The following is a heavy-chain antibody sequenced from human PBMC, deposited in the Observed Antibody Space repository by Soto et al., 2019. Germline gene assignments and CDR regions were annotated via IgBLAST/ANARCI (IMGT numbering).Heavy chain of an antibody. CDR3: ARDLPHCSSTSCYGFDP. D-gene: IGHD2-2*01. CDR1: GFTFSDYY. J-gene: IGHJ5*02. V-gene: IGHV3-11*06. CDR2: ISSSSSYT. Sequence: QVQLVESGGGLVKPGGSLRLSCAASGFTFSDYYMSWIRQAPGKGLEWVSYISSSSSYTNYADSVKGRFTISRDNAKNSLYLQMNSLRAEDTAVYYCARDLPHCSSTSCYGFDPWGQGALVTVSS.